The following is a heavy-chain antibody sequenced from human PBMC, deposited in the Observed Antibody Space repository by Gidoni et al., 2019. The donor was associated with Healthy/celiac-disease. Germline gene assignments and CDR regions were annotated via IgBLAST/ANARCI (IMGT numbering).Heavy chain of an antibody. CDR2: IRSKAYGGTT. V-gene: IGHV3-49*05. J-gene: IGHJ6*02. CDR1: GFTFGDYA. Sequence: EVQLVESGGGLVKPGRSLRLSCTASGFTFGDYAMSWFRQAPGKGLEWVGFIRSKAYGGTTEYAASVKGRFTISRDDSKSIAYLQMNSLKTEDTAVYYCTGDYPYYYYGMDVWGQGTTVTVSS. CDR3: TGDYPYYYYGMDV.